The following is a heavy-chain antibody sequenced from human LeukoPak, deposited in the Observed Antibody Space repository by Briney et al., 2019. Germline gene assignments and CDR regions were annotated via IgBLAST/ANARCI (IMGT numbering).Heavy chain of an antibody. V-gene: IGHV3-66*01. CDR3: ARVTAVAGTSVGVDA. CDR1: KFTFSSYV. J-gene: IGHJ4*02. Sequence: GGSLRLSCGASKFTFSSYVMNWVRQAPGKGLEWVSVIYSGGSTYYADSVKGRFTISRDNSKNTLYLQMNSLRAEDTAVYYCARVTAVAGTSVGVDAWGQGILVTVS. CDR2: IYSGGST. D-gene: IGHD6-19*01.